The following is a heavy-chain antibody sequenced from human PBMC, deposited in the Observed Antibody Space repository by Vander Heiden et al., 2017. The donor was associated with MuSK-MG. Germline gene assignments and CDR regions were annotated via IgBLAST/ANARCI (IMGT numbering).Heavy chain of an antibody. J-gene: IGHJ6*02. D-gene: IGHD3-10*01. CDR1: GFTFSSYS. Sequence: EVQLVESGGGLVKPGGSLRLSCAASGFTFSSYSMNWVRQAPGKGLEWVSSISSSSNYLYYADSVKGRFTISRDNAKNSLYLQMNSLRAEDTAVFYCARVYRITGSVHSYFGMDVWGQGTTVTVSS. CDR3: ARVYRITGSVHSYFGMDV. V-gene: IGHV3-21*01. CDR2: ISSSSNYL.